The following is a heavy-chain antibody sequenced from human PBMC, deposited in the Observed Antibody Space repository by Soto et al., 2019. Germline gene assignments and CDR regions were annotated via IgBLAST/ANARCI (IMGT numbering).Heavy chain of an antibody. CDR3: ARDRTDAEGFEYYYGMDV. D-gene: IGHD3-10*01. V-gene: IGHV4-4*02. J-gene: IGHJ6*02. CDR1: GGSISSSNW. Sequence: QVQLQESGPGLVRPSGTLSLTCAVSGGSISSSNWWSWVRQPPGKGLEWIGEVYHSGSTNYNPSLRSRVIILLDKSKHEFSLKLNSVTAADMAVYYCARDRTDAEGFEYYYGMDVWGQGTTVIVSS. CDR2: VYHSGST.